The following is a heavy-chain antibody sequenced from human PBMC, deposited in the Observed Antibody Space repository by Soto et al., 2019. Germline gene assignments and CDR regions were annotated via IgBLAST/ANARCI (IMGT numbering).Heavy chain of an antibody. CDR3: ARATHYYDTSNYYRTYGMDV. Sequence: EVQLVESGGGLVQPGGSLRLSCAASGFTFSNHWMHWVRQAPGKGLIWVSRMNSDGSSTTYADSVKGRFTISRDNAKNTMYLQMNSLRAEDTAVYYCARATHYYDTSNYYRTYGMDVWGQGTAV. V-gene: IGHV3-74*01. CDR1: GFTFSNHW. CDR2: MNSDGSST. J-gene: IGHJ6*02. D-gene: IGHD3-22*01.